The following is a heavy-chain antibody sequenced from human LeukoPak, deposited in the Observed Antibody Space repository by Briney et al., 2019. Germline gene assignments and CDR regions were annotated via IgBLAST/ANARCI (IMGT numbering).Heavy chain of an antibody. Sequence: SETLSLTCTVSGGTISSSSYYWGWIRQPPGKGLEWIGSIYYSGSTYYNPSLKSRVTISVDTSKNQFSLKLSSVTAADTAVYYCARLWSDDWGQGTLVTVSS. CDR2: IYYSGST. CDR3: ARLWSDD. V-gene: IGHV4-39*01. D-gene: IGHD3-3*01. CDR1: GGTISSSSYY. J-gene: IGHJ4*02.